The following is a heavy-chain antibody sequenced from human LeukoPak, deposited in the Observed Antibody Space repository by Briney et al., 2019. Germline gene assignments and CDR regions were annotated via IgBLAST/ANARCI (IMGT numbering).Heavy chain of an antibody. CDR3: AKDSSSGYSY. Sequence: GGSLRLSCAASGFTFSNFWMSWLRQAPGKGLEWVANLKQDASDKYYVVSVKGRFSISRDNAKNSLYLQINSLRAEDTAVYYCAKDSSSGYSYWGRGTLVTVSS. J-gene: IGHJ4*02. V-gene: IGHV3-7*01. CDR2: LKQDASDK. D-gene: IGHD6-13*01. CDR1: GFTFSNFW.